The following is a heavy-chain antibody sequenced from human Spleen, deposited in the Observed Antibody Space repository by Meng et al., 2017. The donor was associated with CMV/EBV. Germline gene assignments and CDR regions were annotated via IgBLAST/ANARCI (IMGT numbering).Heavy chain of an antibody. J-gene: IGHJ5*02. CDR2: ISSSSSTI. CDR1: GFTFSSYS. V-gene: IGHV3-48*04. D-gene: IGHD1-26*01. Sequence: GESLKISCAASGFTFSSYSMNWVRQAPGKGLEWVSYISSSSSTIYYADSVKGRFTISRDNAKNSLYLQMNSLRAEDTAVYYCARAHALGATTGWFDPWGQGTLVTVSS. CDR3: ARAHALGATTGWFDP.